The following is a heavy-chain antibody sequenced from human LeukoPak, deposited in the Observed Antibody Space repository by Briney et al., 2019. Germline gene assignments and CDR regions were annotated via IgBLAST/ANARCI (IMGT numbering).Heavy chain of an antibody. CDR1: GYSISSGYY. J-gene: IGHJ1*01. Sequence: SETLSLTCTVSGYSISSGYYWGWIRQPPGKGLEWIGSIYHSGSTYYNPSLKSRVTISVDTSKNQFSLKLSSVTAADTAVYYCARGEAPVKQQLGTEYFQHWGQGTLVTVSS. CDR3: ARGEAPVKQQLGTEYFQH. D-gene: IGHD6-13*01. CDR2: IYHSGST. V-gene: IGHV4-38-2*02.